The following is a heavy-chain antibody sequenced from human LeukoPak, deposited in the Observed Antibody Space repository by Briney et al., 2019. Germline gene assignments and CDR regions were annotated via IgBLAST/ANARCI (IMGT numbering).Heavy chain of an antibody. CDR1: GFTFSSYA. D-gene: IGHD1-14*01. CDR2: ISYDGSNK. CDR3: ARDPGADNRTFYYYYYYMDV. J-gene: IGHJ6*03. Sequence: PGGSLRLSCAASGFTFSSYAMHWVRQAPGKGLEWVAVISYDGSNKYYADSVKGRFTISRDNSKNTLYLQMNSLRAEDTAVHYCARDPGADNRTFYYYYYYMDVWGKGTTVTVSS. V-gene: IGHV3-30-3*01.